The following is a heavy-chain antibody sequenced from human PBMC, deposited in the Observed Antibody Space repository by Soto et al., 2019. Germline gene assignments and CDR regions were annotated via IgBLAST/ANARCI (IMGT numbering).Heavy chain of an antibody. D-gene: IGHD3-9*01. J-gene: IGHJ5*02. CDR3: ARVLILWFDP. CDR1: GGSFSGYY. Sequence: SETLSLTCAVYGGSFSGYYWSWIRQPPGKGLEWIGEINHSGSTNYNPSLKSRVTISVDTSKNQFSLKLSSVTAADTAVYYCARVLILWFDPWGQGTLVTVSS. V-gene: IGHV4-34*01. CDR2: INHSGST.